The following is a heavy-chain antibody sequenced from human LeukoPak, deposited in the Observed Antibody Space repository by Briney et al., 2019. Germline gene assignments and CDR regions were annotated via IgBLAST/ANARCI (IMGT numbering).Heavy chain of an antibody. V-gene: IGHV3-30*02. CDR1: GFTFSSYG. J-gene: IGHJ4*02. D-gene: IGHD2-2*01. CDR2: IRYDRSNK. CDR3: AKDLDCSSTSCYPY. Sequence: GGSLRLSCAASGFTFSSYGMHWVRQAPGKGLEWVAFIRYDRSNKYYADSVKGRFTISRDNSKNTLYLQMNSLRAEDTAVYYCAKDLDCSSTSCYPYWGQGTLVTVSS.